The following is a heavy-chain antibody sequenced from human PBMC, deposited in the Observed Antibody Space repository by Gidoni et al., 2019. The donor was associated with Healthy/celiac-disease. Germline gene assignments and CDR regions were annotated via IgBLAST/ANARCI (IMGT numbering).Heavy chain of an antibody. V-gene: IGHV4-34*01. J-gene: IGHJ5*02. CDR1: GGSFSGYY. Sequence: QAQPQQWGAGLLKPSETLSLTCTVYGGSFSGYYWSWNRQPPGKGLEWIGEINHSGSTNYNPSLKSRVTISVDTSKNQFSLKLSSVTAADTAVYYCARGWGVYEPCSQGTLVTVSS. CDR2: INHSGST. D-gene: IGHD3-16*01. CDR3: ARGWGVYEP.